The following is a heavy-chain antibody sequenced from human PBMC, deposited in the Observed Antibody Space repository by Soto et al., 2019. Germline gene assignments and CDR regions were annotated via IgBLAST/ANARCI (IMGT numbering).Heavy chain of an antibody. Sequence: QVQLMESGGGVVQPGRSLRLSCAAPGLIFSSYAMHWVRQAPGKGLEWVAVISHDGSNKHYADSVKGRFTISRDNSKKTLYFQMNSLRAEDTAVDYCARDRGGYYYDSSGYYSPGHFDLWGRGTLVTVSS. V-gene: IGHV3-30-3*01. J-gene: IGHJ2*01. D-gene: IGHD3-22*01. CDR2: ISHDGSNK. CDR3: ARDRGGYYYDSSGYYSPGHFDL. CDR1: GLIFSSYA.